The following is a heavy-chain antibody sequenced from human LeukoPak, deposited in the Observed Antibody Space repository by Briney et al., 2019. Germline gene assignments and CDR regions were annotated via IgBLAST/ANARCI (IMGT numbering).Heavy chain of an antibody. D-gene: IGHD2-21*02. CDR1: GFTFSSYS. CDR2: ISSSSSYI. Sequence: GGSLRLSSAASGFTFSSYSMNWVRQAPGKGLEWVSSISSSSSYIYYADSVKGRFTISRDNAKNSLYLQMNSLRAEDTAVYYCARDSLAYCGGDCYVAYFDYWGQGTLVTVSS. V-gene: IGHV3-21*01. J-gene: IGHJ4*02. CDR3: ARDSLAYCGGDCYVAYFDY.